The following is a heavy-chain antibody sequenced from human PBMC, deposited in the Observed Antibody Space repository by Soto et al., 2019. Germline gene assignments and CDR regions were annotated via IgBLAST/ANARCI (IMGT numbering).Heavy chain of an antibody. J-gene: IGHJ4*02. V-gene: IGHV4-30-2*01. CDR2: IRPSGTS. CDR3: ARSREFDF. CDR1: GVSLTSDTYS. Sequence: SETLCLTCAVSGVSLTSDTYSWNCIPQRPGKGLEWIGYIRPSGTSYYNPSLSSRASISINVSKNQFSLNLRSLTAADTAVYYCARSREFDFWGQGTLVTVSS.